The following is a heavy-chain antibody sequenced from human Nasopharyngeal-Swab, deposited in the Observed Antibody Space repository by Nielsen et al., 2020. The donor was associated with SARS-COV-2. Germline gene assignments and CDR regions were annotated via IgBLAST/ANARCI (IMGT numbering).Heavy chain of an antibody. J-gene: IGHJ6*02. CDR3: AKERYGDYDYGMDV. CDR1: GFTFSSYG. Sequence: GRSLKTSCEASGFTFSSYGMHWVRQAPGKGLEGVAVISYDGSNKYYADSMKGRFTISRDNSKNTLYMQMNSLRAEDTAVYYCAKERYGDYDYGMDVWGHGTTVTVSS. V-gene: IGHV3-30*18. CDR2: ISYDGSNK. D-gene: IGHD4-17*01.